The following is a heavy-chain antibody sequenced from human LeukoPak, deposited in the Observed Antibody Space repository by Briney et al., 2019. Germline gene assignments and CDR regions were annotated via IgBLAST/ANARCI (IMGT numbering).Heavy chain of an antibody. CDR1: GFTFSSYA. Sequence: PGGSLRLSCAASGFTFSSYAMSWVRQAPGKGLEWVSAISGSGGSTYYADSVKGRFTISRDNSKNTLYLQMNSLRAVDTAVYYCAALLLWFGELIDYWGQGTLVTVSS. J-gene: IGHJ4*02. D-gene: IGHD3-10*01. CDR2: ISGSGGST. V-gene: IGHV3-23*01. CDR3: AALLLWFGELIDY.